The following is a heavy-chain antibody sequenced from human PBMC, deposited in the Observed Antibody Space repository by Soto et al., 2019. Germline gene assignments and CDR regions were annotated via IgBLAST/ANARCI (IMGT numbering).Heavy chain of an antibody. V-gene: IGHV4-39*01. J-gene: IGHJ5*02. D-gene: IGHD3-3*02. CDR1: GDSIISSDFY. CDR3: ARHSLALRKNNWFDP. Sequence: SETLSLTCTVSGDSIISSDFYWGWVRQPPGKGLEWIGSIFYLGSSYYNPSLKSRVTMSVDTSKNQFSLRLRSVIAADTALYFCARHSLALRKNNWFDPWGQGIMVTVSS. CDR2: IFYLGSS.